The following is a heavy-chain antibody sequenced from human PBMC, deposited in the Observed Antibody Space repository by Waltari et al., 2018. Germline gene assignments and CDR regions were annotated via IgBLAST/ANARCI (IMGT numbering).Heavy chain of an antibody. CDR3: AILGKENQELTVGAFDS. D-gene: IGHD3-9*01. CDR2: VFYSGTT. J-gene: IGHJ3*02. Sequence: QMQLLESGPGLVKPSECLSLDCSVPGGSLSNTSYYWGLIRQSPGRGLEWSGSVFYSGTTYYNLALKNRLTLSVDTSNNQFSLKLTSVTAADTALYYCAILGKENQELTVGAFDSWGPGKMVTVSS. CDR1: GGSLSNTSYY. V-gene: IGHV4-39*01.